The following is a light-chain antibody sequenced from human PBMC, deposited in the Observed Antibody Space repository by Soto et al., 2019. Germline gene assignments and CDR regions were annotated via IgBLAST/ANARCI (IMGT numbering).Light chain of an antibody. Sequence: EIVMAQSPATLSVSPGERATLSCRASQSVSSNLAWYQQKPGQAPRLLIYGASTRAIGIPARFSGSGSGTEFTLTISSLQSEDFAVYYCQQYNNWPRTFGQGTKVEIK. CDR3: QQYNNWPRT. CDR1: QSVSSN. CDR2: GAS. V-gene: IGKV3-15*01. J-gene: IGKJ1*01.